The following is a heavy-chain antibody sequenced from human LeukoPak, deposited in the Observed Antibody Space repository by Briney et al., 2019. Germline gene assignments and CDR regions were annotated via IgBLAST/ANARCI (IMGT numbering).Heavy chain of an antibody. Sequence: GGSLRLSCVVSGFGFSDSYMTWIRQTPGKGLEWLAYISGSGSDMYYADSVKGRFTISRDNSKNTLYMQMNSLRAEDTAVYYCAKAVVIVPTATPFDYWGQGTLVTVSS. CDR1: GFGFSDSY. D-gene: IGHD2-2*01. CDR3: AKAVVIVPTATPFDY. CDR2: ISGSGSDM. J-gene: IGHJ4*02. V-gene: IGHV3-11*01.